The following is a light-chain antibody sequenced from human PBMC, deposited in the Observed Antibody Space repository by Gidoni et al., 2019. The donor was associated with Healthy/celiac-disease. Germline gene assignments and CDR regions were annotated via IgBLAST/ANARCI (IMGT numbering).Light chain of an antibody. V-gene: IGLV3-9*01. CDR1: NIGSKN. CDR2: RDS. Sequence: SYELTQPLSVSVALGQTARITCGGNNIGSKNEHWYQQKPGQAPVLVIYRDSNRPSGIPERFSGSNSGNTATLTISRAQAGDEADYYCQVWDSSGVFGGGTKLTVL. CDR3: QVWDSSGV. J-gene: IGLJ2*01.